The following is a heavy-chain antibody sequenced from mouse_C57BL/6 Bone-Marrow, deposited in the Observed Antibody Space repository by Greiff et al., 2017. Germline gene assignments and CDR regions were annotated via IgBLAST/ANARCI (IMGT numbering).Heavy chain of an antibody. CDR3: AYFINSFAY. V-gene: IGHV1-61*01. Sequence: QVQLQQPGAELVRPGSSVKLSCKASGYTFTSYWMAWVKQRPGQGLEWIGNINTSDSDTYYNQKFKDQATLTVDKSSSTVYMQISSLTSEVAAVYYSAYFINSFAYWGQGTLVTVSA. D-gene: IGHD2-5*01. CDR2: INTSDSDT. J-gene: IGHJ3*01. CDR1: GYTFTSYW.